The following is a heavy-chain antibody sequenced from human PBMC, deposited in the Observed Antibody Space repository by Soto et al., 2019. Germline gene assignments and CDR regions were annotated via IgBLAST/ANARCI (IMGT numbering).Heavy chain of an antibody. D-gene: IGHD3-10*01. CDR3: ARDESPYYFSSFTPDY. Sequence: GGSLRLSCAASGFTFSSYGMHWVRQAPGKGLEWVAVISYDGSNKYYADSVKGRSTISRDNSKNTLYLQMNSLRAEDTAVYYCARDESPYYFSSFTPDYWGQGTLVTVSS. J-gene: IGHJ4*02. CDR2: ISYDGSNK. CDR1: GFTFSSYG. V-gene: IGHV3-30*03.